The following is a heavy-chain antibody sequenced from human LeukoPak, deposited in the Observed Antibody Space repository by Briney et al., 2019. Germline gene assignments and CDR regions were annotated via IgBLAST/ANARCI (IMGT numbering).Heavy chain of an antibody. CDR3: AREGTHYDILTGYPNYDY. Sequence: GGSLRLSCAASGFTVSSNYMSWVRQAPGKGLEWVSIIYSGGSTYYADSVKGRFTISRDNSKNTLYLQMNSLRAEDTAVYYCAREGTHYDILTGYPNYDYRGQGTLVTVSS. CDR1: GFTVSSNY. CDR2: IYSGGST. J-gene: IGHJ4*02. D-gene: IGHD3-9*01. V-gene: IGHV3-53*01.